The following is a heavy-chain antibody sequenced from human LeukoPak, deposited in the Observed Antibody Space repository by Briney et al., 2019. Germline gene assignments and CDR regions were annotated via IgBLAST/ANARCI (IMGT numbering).Heavy chain of an antibody. V-gene: IGHV4-31*03. CDR1: GGSISSGGYY. CDR2: IYYSGST. Sequence: SETLSLTCTVSGGSISSGGYYWSWIRQHPGKGLEWIGYIYYSGSTYYNPSLKSRVTISVDTSKNQFSLKLSSVTAADTAVYYCARGVPPSQTYNWFDPWGQGTLVTVSS. D-gene: IGHD1-1*01. CDR3: ARGVPPSQTYNWFDP. J-gene: IGHJ5*02.